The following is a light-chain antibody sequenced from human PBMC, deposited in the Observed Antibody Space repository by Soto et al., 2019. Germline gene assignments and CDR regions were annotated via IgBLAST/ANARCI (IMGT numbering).Light chain of an antibody. CDR3: QQYDTSPPLT. V-gene: IGKV3-20*01. Sequence: IGLPQYPGTLSLSPGDRATISCRASHRVSSNDLGWYQQKPGQAPRLLLYGASSRAIGIPDRFSGSGSGTDFTLTISRLEPDDFAVYYCQQYDTSPPLTFGGGTKVEIK. CDR1: HRVSSND. CDR2: GAS. J-gene: IGKJ4*01.